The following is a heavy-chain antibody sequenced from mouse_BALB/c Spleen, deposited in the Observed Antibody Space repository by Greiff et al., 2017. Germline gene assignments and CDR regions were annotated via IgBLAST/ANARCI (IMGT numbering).Heavy chain of an antibody. D-gene: IGHD2-10*02. Sequence: EVKLMESGGGLVQPGGSRKLSCAASGFTFSSFGMHWVRQAPEKGLEWVAYISSGSSTIYYADTVKGRFTISRDNPKNTLFLQMTSLRSEDTAMYYCARSQYGKTWFAYGGQGTLVTASA. CDR1: GFTFSSFG. CDR2: ISSGSSTI. V-gene: IGHV5-17*02. J-gene: IGHJ3*01. CDR3: ARSQYGKTWFAY.